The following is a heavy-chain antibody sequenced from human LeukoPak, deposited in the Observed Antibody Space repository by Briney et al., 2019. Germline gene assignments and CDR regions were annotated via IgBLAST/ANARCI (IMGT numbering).Heavy chain of an antibody. CDR3: ARISGLGAREYLDH. J-gene: IGHJ4*02. Sequence: PGGSLRLSCAASGFTFSSYTMNWVRQAPGKGLEWVSYVSASGSATYYGDSVKGRLTISRDNAKNSVYMQMNSLRDEDTAVYYCARISGLGAREYLDHWGQGTLVTVSS. D-gene: IGHD2/OR15-2a*01. V-gene: IGHV3-48*02. CDR1: GFTFSSYT. CDR2: VSASGSAT.